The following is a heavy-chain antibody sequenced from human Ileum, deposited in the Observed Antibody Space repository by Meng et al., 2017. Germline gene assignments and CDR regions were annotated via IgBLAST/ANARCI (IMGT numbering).Heavy chain of an antibody. J-gene: IGHJ4*02. CDR1: GHSLRSCTYS. CDR2: IYYGKSA. V-gene: IGHV4-39*07. D-gene: IGHD3-16*01. Sequence: KHAGTDWMSPSSPQSPPCTCLGHSLRSCTYSWCCTRQAPGKGLEWIVSIYYGKSAFYYPSLKGRVTISIDSSKNQLSRQLTSVTAADTAIYYCAREQAHGNLGGYWGRGTLVTVSS. CDR3: AREQAHGNLGGY.